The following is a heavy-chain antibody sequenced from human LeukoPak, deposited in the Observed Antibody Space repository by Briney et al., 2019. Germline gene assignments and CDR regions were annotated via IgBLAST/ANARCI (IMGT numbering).Heavy chain of an antibody. J-gene: IGHJ3*02. V-gene: IGHV4-4*09. D-gene: IGHD2-15*01. CDR3: ARRVVVAATLGAFDI. CDR1: GGSISSYY. CDR2: IYTSGST. Sequence: SEILSLTCTVPGGSISSYYWSWIRQPPGKGLEWIGYIYTSGSTNYNPSLKSRVTISVDTSKSQFSLKLSSVTAADTAVYYCARRVVVAATLGAFDIWGQGTMVTVSS.